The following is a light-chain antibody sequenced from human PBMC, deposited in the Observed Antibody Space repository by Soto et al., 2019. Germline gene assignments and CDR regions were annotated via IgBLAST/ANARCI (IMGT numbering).Light chain of an antibody. CDR3: QKYNNRPRT. V-gene: IGKV3-15*01. CDR1: QSVSSN. J-gene: IGKJ1*01. Sequence: EIVMTQSPAPLSVSPGERAPLSCRASQSVSSNLAWYQQKPGQAPRLLIYGASTRATGIPARFSGSGSGTDFTLTISSLQSEELAVYDCQKYNNRPRTVGKGTKGDIK. CDR2: GAS.